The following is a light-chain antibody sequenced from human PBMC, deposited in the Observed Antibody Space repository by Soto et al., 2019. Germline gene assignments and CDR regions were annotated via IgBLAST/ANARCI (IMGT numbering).Light chain of an antibody. CDR3: QQYNNFPGLT. CDR1: QSVSSN. J-gene: IGKJ4*01. CDR2: GAS. Sequence: EIVMTQSPATLSVSPGERATLSCRASQSVSSNLAWYQQKPGQAPRLLIYGASTRATGIPARFSGSGSGTEFILTISSLQSEDFAVYYCQQYNNFPGLTFGGGTKVEIK. V-gene: IGKV3-15*01.